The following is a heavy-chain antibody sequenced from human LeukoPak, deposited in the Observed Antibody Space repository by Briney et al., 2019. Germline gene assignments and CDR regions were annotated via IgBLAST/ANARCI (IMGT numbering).Heavy chain of an antibody. J-gene: IGHJ3*02. D-gene: IGHD5-18*01. CDR1: GGSISSSYYY. Sequence: PSETLSLTCTVSGGSISSSYYYWGWIRQPPGKGLEWIGSIYYSGSTYYNPSLKSRVTISVDTSRNQFSLKLSSVTAADTAVYYCARSRSGYSYDHAAFEIWGQGTVVTVSS. V-gene: IGHV4-39*07. CDR3: ARSRSGYSYDHAAFEI. CDR2: IYYSGST.